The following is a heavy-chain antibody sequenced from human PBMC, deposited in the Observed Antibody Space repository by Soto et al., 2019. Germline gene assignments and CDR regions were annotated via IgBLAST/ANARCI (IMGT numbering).Heavy chain of an antibody. CDR1: GFTFSSYG. D-gene: IGHD4-17*01. Sequence: GGSLRLSCAASGFTFSSYGMHWVRQAPGKGLEWVAVISYDGSNKYYADSVKGRFTISRDNSKNTLYLQMNSLRAEDTAVYYCAKDYGDHFDYWGQGTLVTVSS. CDR2: ISYDGSNK. V-gene: IGHV3-30*18. J-gene: IGHJ4*02. CDR3: AKDYGDHFDY.